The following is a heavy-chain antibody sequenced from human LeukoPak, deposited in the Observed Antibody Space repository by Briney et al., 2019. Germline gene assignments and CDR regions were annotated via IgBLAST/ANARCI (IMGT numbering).Heavy chain of an antibody. V-gene: IGHV1-2*02. CDR3: ARYYDSSGYPYY. CDR1: GYTFTGYY. J-gene: IGHJ4*02. Sequence: GASVKVSCKASGYTFTGYYMHWVRQAPGQRLEWMGWINPNSGGTNYAQKFQGRVTMTRDTSISTAYMELSRLRSDDTAVYYCARYYDSSGYPYYWGQGTLVTVSS. CDR2: INPNSGGT. D-gene: IGHD3-22*01.